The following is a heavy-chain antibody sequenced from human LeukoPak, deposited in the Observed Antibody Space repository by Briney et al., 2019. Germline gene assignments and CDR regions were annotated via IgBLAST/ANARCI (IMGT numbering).Heavy chain of an antibody. CDR2: MNPNSGNT. CDR1: GYTFTSYD. J-gene: IGHJ6*02. CDR3: ARGLRYFDWLFKDYGMDV. Sequence: GASVKVSCKASGYTFTSYDINWVRQATGQGLEWMGWMNPNSGNTGYAQKFQGRVTMTRNTSISTAYMELSSLRSEDTAVYHCARGLRYFDWLFKDYGMDVWGQGTTVTVSS. V-gene: IGHV1-8*01. D-gene: IGHD3-9*01.